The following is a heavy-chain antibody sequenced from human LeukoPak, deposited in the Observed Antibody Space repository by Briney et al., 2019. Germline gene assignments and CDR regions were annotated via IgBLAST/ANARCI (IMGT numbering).Heavy chain of an antibody. D-gene: IGHD3-9*01. Sequence: GGSLRLSCAASGFTFSSYGMHWVRQAPGKGLEWVAVISYDGSNKYYADSVKGRFTISRDNAKNTLYLQMNSLRAEDTAVYYCAKEGDYDILTGYSTIRYWGQGTLVTVSS. CDR2: ISYDGSNK. V-gene: IGHV3-30*18. J-gene: IGHJ4*02. CDR1: GFTFSSYG. CDR3: AKEGDYDILTGYSTIRY.